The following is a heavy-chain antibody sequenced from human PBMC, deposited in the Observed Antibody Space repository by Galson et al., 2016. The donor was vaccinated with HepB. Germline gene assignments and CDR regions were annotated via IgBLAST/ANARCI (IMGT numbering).Heavy chain of an antibody. CDR1: GFTFSGFW. Sequence: SLRLSCAASGFTFSGFWMSWIRQAPGKGLEWVANINQDSSNKNYVDSVKGRFTVSRDNAKNSLYLQMSSLRVEDTAVYYCARVYSTDEGFDCWGQGALVTVSS. J-gene: IGHJ4*02. CDR2: INQDSSNK. V-gene: IGHV3-7*01. D-gene: IGHD2-21*01. CDR3: ARVYSTDEGFDC.